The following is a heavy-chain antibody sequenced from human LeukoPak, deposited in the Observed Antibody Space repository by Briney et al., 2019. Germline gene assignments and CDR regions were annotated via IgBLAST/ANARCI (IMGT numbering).Heavy chain of an antibody. V-gene: IGHV3-23*01. J-gene: IGHJ1*01. CDR1: GFTFSSYA. CDR2: ISGSGGST. Sequence: GGSLRLSCAASGFTFSSYAVSWVRQAPGKGLEWVSAISGSGGSTYYADSVKGRFTISRDNSKNTLYLQMNSLRAEDTAVYYCAKFPLSYCGGDCYTIEYFQHWGQGTLVTVSS. D-gene: IGHD2-21*02. CDR3: AKFPLSYCGGDCYTIEYFQH.